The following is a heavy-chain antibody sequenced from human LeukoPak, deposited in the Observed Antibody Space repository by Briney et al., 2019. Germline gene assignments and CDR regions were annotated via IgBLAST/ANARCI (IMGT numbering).Heavy chain of an antibody. J-gene: IGHJ4*02. CDR1: GFTFSSYG. CDR3: AKDPTHYRVWDDYDSTVLSY. V-gene: IGHV3-30*02. D-gene: IGHD3-22*01. CDR2: IRYDGSNK. Sequence: GGSLRLSCAASGFTFSSYGMHWVRQAPGKGLEWAAFIRYDGSNKYYADSVKGRFTISRDNSKITLYLQMNSLRAADTAVYYCAKDPTHYRVWDDYDSTVLSYWGQGTLVTVSS.